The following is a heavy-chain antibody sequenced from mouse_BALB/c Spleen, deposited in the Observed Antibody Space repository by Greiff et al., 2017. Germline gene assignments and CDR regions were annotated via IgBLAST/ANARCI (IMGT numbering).Heavy chain of an antibody. J-gene: IGHJ2*01. CDR2: ISSGGSYT. CDR3: ARDHFYGPGYFDY. CDR1: GFTFSSYA. Sequence: EVQRVESGGGLVKPGGFLKLSCAASGFTFSSYAMSWVRQSPEKRLEWVAEISSGGSYTYYPDTVTGRFTISRDNAKNTLYLEMSSLRSEDTAMYYCARDHFYGPGYFDYWGQGTTLTVSS. D-gene: IGHD1-2*01. V-gene: IGHV5-9-4*01.